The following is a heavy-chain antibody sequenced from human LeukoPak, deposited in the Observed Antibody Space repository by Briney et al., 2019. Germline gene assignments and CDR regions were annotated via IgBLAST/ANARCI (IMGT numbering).Heavy chain of an antibody. Sequence: AASVKVSCKASGYTFTNYYMHWVRQAPGQGLEWMGGIIPIFGTANYAQKFQGRVTITADESTSTAYMELSSLRSEDTAVYYCAREYGSGIRNWFDPWGQGTLVTVSS. CDR3: AREYGSGIRNWFDP. D-gene: IGHD3-10*01. J-gene: IGHJ5*02. CDR2: IIPIFGTA. CDR1: GYTFTNYY. V-gene: IGHV1-69*13.